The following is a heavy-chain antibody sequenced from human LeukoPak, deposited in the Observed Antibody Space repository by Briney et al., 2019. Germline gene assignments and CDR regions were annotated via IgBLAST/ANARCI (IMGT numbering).Heavy chain of an antibody. J-gene: IGHJ4*02. CDR3: ARAAPYSSSWYPLFVGEVTHEYYFDY. CDR2: ISYDGSNK. CDR1: GFTFSSYA. V-gene: IGHV3-30*04. Sequence: PGGSLRLSCAASGFTFSSYAMHWVRQAPGKGLEWVAVISYDGSNKYYADSVKGRFTISRDNSKNTLYLQMNSLRAEDTALYYCARAAPYSSSWYPLFVGEVTHEYYFDYWGQGTLVTVSS. D-gene: IGHD6-13*01.